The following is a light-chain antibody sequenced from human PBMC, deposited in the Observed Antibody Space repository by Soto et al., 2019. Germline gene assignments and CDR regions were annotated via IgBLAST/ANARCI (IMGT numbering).Light chain of an antibody. V-gene: IGKV3-15*01. CDR2: GAS. J-gene: IGKJ2*02. CDR3: QQYNTWRT. CDR1: QSVSSN. Sequence: EIVMTQSPATLSVSPGERATLSCRASQSVSSNLAWYQQKPGHAPRLLIYGASTRATGIPARFSGSGSGTEFTLTISSLPSEDFAVYYCQQYNTWRTFGQGTKLEIK.